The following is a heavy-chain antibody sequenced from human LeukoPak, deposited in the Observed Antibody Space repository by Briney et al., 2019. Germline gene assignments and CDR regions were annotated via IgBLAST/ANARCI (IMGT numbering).Heavy chain of an antibody. CDR2: ISYDGSNK. CDR1: GFTFSSYG. D-gene: IGHD6-19*01. Sequence: PGGSLRLSCVASGFTFSSYGMHWVRQAPGKGLEWVAVISYDGSNKYYADSVKGRFTISRDNSKNTLYLQMNSLGAEDTAVYYCARGGGWYYFDYWGQGTLVTVSS. V-gene: IGHV3-30*03. CDR3: ARGGGWYYFDY. J-gene: IGHJ4*02.